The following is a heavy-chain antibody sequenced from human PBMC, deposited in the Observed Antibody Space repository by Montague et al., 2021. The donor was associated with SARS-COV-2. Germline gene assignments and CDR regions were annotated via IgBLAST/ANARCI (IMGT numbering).Heavy chain of an antibody. CDR3: ARTTYDILTGTLIAFVY. D-gene: IGHD3-9*01. V-gene: IGHV2-70*11. Sequence: PALVKPTQTLTLTCTFSGFSLSTSGMCVSWIRQPPGKALEWLARIDWDDDKYYSTSLKTRLTISKDTSKNQVVLTMTNMDPVDTATYYCARTTYDILTGTLIAFVYWGQGTLVTVSS. J-gene: IGHJ4*02. CDR1: GFSLSTSGMC. CDR2: IDWDDDK.